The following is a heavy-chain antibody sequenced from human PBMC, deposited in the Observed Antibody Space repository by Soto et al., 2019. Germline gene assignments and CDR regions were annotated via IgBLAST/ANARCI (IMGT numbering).Heavy chain of an antibody. CDR2: ISSNGGST. D-gene: IGHD3-22*01. Sequence: GGSLRLSCSASGFTFSSYAMHWVRQAPGKGLEYVSAISSNGGSTYYADSVKGRFTISRDNSKNTLYLQMSSLRAEDTAVYYCVSSDSSGYFSSWGQGTLVTVSS. CDR3: VSSDSSGYFSS. V-gene: IGHV3-64D*06. J-gene: IGHJ5*02. CDR1: GFTFSSYA.